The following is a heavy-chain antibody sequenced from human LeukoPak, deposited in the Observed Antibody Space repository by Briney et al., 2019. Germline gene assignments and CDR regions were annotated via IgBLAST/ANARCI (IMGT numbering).Heavy chain of an antibody. J-gene: IGHJ5*02. CDR2: LNEDGSTA. Sequence: GGSLRLSCAASGFTFSLYWMHWVRQGPGKGLMWVSRLNEDGSTADYADSVKGRFTMPRDNAKGKVFLEMRGLTVEDTAIYFCVRERIYYSDLAYKERENFDPWGRGTLVTVSS. CDR3: VRERIYYSDLAYKERENFDP. V-gene: IGHV3-74*01. D-gene: IGHD1-26*01. CDR1: GFTFSLYW.